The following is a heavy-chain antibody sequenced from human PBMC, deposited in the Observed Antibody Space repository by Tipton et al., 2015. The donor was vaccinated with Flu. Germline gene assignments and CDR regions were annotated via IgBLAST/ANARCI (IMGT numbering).Heavy chain of an antibody. Sequence: SLRLSCAASGFSFSDHYMDWVRQAPGKGLEWVANVKQDGGEKHYVDSVKGRFTISRDNARNSLYLQMNSLRADDTAVYFCARDGPPYSPTSGWFDPWGQGTLVTVSS. CDR1: GFSFSDHY. V-gene: IGHV3-7*01. J-gene: IGHJ5*02. CDR3: ARDGPPYSPTSGWFDP. CDR2: VKQDGGEK. D-gene: IGHD1-26*01.